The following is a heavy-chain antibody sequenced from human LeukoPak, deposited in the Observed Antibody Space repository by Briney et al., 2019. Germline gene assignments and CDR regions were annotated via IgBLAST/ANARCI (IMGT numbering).Heavy chain of an antibody. CDR3: AQDISWFAFDI. D-gene: IGHD3-10*01. V-gene: IGHV3-23*01. CDR1: GFTFSNSA. J-gene: IGHJ3*02. CDR2: ISGSGGST. Sequence: GGSLRLSCAASGFTFSNSAMSWVRQAPGKGLEWVSTISGSGGSTYYADSVKGRFTISRDNSKNTVYLQMNSLRAEDTALYYCAQDISWFAFDIWGQGTMVTVSS.